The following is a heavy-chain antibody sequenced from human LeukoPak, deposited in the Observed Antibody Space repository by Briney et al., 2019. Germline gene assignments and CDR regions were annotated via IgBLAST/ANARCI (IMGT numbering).Heavy chain of an antibody. Sequence: PGGSQRLSCAASGFIFSSHWMHWVRQVPGKGLQWVSRINIDGSRTIYADSVKGRFAISRDNAKNTVSLQMNSLRVDDTAVYYCVGDLLIGGGSWSVPCLDSWGRGILVTVSS. D-gene: IGHD1-14*01. J-gene: IGHJ4*02. CDR2: INIDGSRT. CDR1: GFIFSSHW. V-gene: IGHV3-74*01. CDR3: VGDLLIGGGSWSVPCLDS.